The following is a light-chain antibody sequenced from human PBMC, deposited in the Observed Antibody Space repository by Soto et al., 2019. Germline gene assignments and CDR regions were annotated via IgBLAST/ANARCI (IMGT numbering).Light chain of an antibody. Sequence: EILMTQSPATLSVSPGERATLSCRASQSVSNSLAWYQQKPGQAPMLLIYGASTRATGVPARFSGSGSGTEFALTINTLQSEDFAVYYCQQCYNWPLTFAGGNNVEIK. CDR1: QSVSNS. CDR2: GAS. J-gene: IGKJ4*01. CDR3: QQCYNWPLT. V-gene: IGKV3-15*01.